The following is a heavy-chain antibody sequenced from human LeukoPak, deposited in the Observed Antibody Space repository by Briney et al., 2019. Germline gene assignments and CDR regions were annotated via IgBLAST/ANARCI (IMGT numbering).Heavy chain of an antibody. D-gene: IGHD2-15*01. Sequence: GGSLRLSCAAPGFTFSSYSMNWVRQAPGKGLEWVSYISSSSSTIYYADSVKGRFTISRDNSKNTLYLQMNSLRAEDTAVYYCARVVADYLFFDYWGQGTLVTVSS. CDR1: GFTFSSYS. CDR2: ISSSSSTI. V-gene: IGHV3-48*01. CDR3: ARVVADYLFFDY. J-gene: IGHJ4*02.